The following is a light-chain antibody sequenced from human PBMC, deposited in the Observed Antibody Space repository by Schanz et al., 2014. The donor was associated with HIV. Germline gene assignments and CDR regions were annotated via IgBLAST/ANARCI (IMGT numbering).Light chain of an antibody. V-gene: IGKV1-12*01. CDR3: QQFNNHPIT. CDR2: AAS. CDR1: QRISSW. J-gene: IGKJ5*01. Sequence: DIQMTQSPSSVSASVGDRVTITCRASQRISSWLAWYQQKPGKAPKLLIFAASSLQSGVPSRFSGSGSGTDFTLSISSLQPEDFATYYCQQFNNHPITFGQGTRLEIK.